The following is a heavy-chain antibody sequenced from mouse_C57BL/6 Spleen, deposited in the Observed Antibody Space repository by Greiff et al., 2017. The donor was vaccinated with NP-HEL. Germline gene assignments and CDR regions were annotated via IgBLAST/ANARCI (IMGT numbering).Heavy chain of an antibody. J-gene: IGHJ2*01. CDR1: GFTFSDAW. V-gene: IGHV6-6*01. CDR2: IRNKANNHAT. Sequence: EVKLQESGGGLVQPGGSMKLSCAASGFTFSDAWMDWVRQSPEKGLEWVAEIRNKANNHATYYAESVKGRFTISRDDSKSSVYLQMNSLRAEDTGIYYCTGYVDKYYFDYWGQGTTLTVSS. CDR3: TGYVDKYYFDY. D-gene: IGHD1-2*01.